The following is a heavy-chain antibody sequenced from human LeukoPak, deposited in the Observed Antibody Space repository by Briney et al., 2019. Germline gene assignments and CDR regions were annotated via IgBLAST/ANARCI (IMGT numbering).Heavy chain of an antibody. Sequence: SQTLSLTCAISGDSVSSNSAAWNWIRQSPSRGLEWLGMTYYRCKWYNEYPVSVKSRITINPDTSKNQFFLQLNSVTPEDTAVYYCARSNNWGYWYFDLWGRGTLVTVSS. CDR3: ARSNNWGYWYFDL. CDR2: TYYRCKWYN. J-gene: IGHJ2*01. CDR1: GDSVSSNSAA. V-gene: IGHV6-1*01. D-gene: IGHD1-1*01.